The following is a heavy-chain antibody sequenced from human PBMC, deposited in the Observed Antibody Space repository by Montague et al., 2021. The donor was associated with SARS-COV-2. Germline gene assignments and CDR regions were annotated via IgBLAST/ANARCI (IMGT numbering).Heavy chain of an antibody. V-gene: IGHV4-61*01. Sequence: SETLSLTCIVSGGSVSSGSYYWSWIRQPPGKGLGWIAYYYYSGSTXYNPSRKSRVTISVDTYKNQFSLKLSSVTAADTAVYYCARSRENYNILTGYPYYFDYWGQGTLVTVSS. CDR3: ARSRENYNILTGYPYYFDY. CDR2: YYYSGST. J-gene: IGHJ4*02. D-gene: IGHD3-9*01. CDR1: GGSVSSGSYY.